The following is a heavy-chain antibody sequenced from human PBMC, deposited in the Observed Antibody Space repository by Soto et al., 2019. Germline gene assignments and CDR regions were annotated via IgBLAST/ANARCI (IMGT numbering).Heavy chain of an antibody. CDR3: AKNQGVELVPLATVDWFDP. Sequence: PSETLSLTCPVSGASISGFYWSWVRQAPGKGLEWISSISGSGFKKYYADSVKGRFTISRDNSKSTVYLELNNLSAEDTAVYHCAKNQGVELVPLATVDWFDPWGQGSVVTVSS. V-gene: IGHV3-23*01. D-gene: IGHD1-26*01. J-gene: IGHJ5*02. CDR1: GASISGFY. CDR2: ISGSGFKK.